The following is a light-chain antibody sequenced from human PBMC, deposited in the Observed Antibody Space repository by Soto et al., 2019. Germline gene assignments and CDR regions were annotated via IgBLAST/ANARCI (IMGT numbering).Light chain of an antibody. Sequence: DVVMTQSPLSLPVTLGQSASVSCRSSESVLYRDGNSYLSWFQQRPGQSPMRLIYKVSNRDSGVPDRFSGSGSDTDFTLKISMVEAEDVGVYYCMQGTYWPYTFGQGNQLEIK. V-gene: IGKV2-30*01. CDR3: MQGTYWPYT. CDR1: ESVLYRDGNSY. CDR2: KVS. J-gene: IGKJ2*01.